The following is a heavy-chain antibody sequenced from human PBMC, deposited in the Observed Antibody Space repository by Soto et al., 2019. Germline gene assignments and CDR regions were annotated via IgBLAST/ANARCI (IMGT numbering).Heavy chain of an antibody. V-gene: IGHV4-30-2*01. Sequence: PXETLSLPCAVSGASMSNESYSWSWIRQPPGKGLEWIGYMYHNGSTYYNPSLKSRVTMSVDRSKNQFSLNLGSVTAADTAVYYCARAVAVAPVYYAMEVWGQGTTVTVSS. CDR3: ARAVAVAPVYYAMEV. CDR2: MYHNGST. CDR1: GASMSNESYS. D-gene: IGHD6-19*01. J-gene: IGHJ6*02.